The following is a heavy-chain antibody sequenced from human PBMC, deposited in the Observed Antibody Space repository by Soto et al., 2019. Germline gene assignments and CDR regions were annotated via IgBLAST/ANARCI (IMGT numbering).Heavy chain of an antibody. V-gene: IGHV3-23*01. J-gene: IGHJ4*02. CDR3: TTGEEQNSSSYVQFAS. Sequence: PVGSLRLSCASSVFTFNNFAMICVRHSPGKWLEWVSAISGSGSNTYYADSVKGRFTISRDNSKNTVSLQMNSLRVEDTAVYYCTTGEEQNSSSYVQFASWGPGPPGIV. CDR2: ISGSGSNT. CDR1: VFTFNNFA. D-gene: IGHD6-6*01.